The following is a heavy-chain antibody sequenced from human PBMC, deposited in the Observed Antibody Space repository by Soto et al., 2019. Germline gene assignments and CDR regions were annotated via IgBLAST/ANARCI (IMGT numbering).Heavy chain of an antibody. Sequence: GGSLRLSCAASGFTFSSYLMHWVRQAPGKGLVWVSRINSDGSSSTYADSVKGRFTISRDNAKNTVYLQMNSLRAEDTAVYYCALTTAGWGQGTLVTVSS. CDR3: ALTTAG. J-gene: IGHJ4*02. V-gene: IGHV3-74*01. D-gene: IGHD1-1*01. CDR1: GFTFSSYL. CDR2: INSDGSSS.